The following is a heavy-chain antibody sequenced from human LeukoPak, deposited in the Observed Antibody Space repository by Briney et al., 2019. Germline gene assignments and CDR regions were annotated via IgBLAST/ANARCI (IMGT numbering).Heavy chain of an antibody. CDR1: GFTFSSYW. CDR2: IKQDGSEK. J-gene: IGHJ5*02. CDR3: ARPLYGSGSYYSLPRWFDP. Sequence: GGSLRLSCAASGFTFSSYWMSWVRQAPGKGLEWVANIKQDGSEKYYVDSVKGRFTISRDNAENSLYLQMNSLRAEDTAMYYCARPLYGSGSYYSLPRWFDPWGQGTLVTVSS. V-gene: IGHV3-7*03. D-gene: IGHD3-10*01.